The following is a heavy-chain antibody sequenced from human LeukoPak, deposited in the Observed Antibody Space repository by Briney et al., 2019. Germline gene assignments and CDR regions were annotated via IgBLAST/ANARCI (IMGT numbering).Heavy chain of an antibody. CDR2: ISAYNGNT. J-gene: IGHJ6*02. Sequence: ASVKVSCKASGGTFSSSAISWVRQAPGQGLEWMGWISAYNGNTNYAQKLQGRVTMTTDTSTSTAYMELRSLRSDDTAVYYCARDLMTQYYYGMDVWGQGTTVTVSS. CDR1: GGTFSSSA. CDR3: ARDLMTQYYYGMDV. V-gene: IGHV1-18*01.